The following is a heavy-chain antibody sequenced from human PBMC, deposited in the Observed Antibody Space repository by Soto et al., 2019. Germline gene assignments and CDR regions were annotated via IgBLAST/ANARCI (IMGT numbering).Heavy chain of an antibody. CDR2: IKSKNDGETT. CDR1: GFTFSIAW. D-gene: IGHD2-15*01. J-gene: IGHJ4*02. CDR3: TTNTWLGYCGGVTCYGMDD. V-gene: IGHV3-15*07. Sequence: EVQLVESGGDLVKPGGSLRLSCAASGFTFSIAWMNWVRQAPGKGLEWVGRIKSKNDGETTDYAAPVKGRFTISRDDSKNTLYLQMNSRKTEDTAIYYCTTNTWLGYCGGVTCYGMDDWGQGTLVTVSS.